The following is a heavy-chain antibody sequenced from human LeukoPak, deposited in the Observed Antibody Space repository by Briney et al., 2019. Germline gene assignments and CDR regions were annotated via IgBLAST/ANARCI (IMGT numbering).Heavy chain of an antibody. Sequence: GASVKVSCKASGYTFTGYYMHWVRQAPGQGLEWMGWINPNSGGTNYAQKFQGRVTMTRDTSISTAYMELSRLRSDDTAVYYCARIPNSSGWPYYFDYWGQGTLVTVSS. J-gene: IGHJ4*02. V-gene: IGHV1-2*02. CDR2: INPNSGGT. D-gene: IGHD6-19*01. CDR3: ARIPNSSGWPYYFDY. CDR1: GYTFTGYY.